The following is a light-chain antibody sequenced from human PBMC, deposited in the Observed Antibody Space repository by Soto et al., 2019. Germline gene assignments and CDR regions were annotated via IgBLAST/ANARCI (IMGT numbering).Light chain of an antibody. CDR3: QPRSPWPTNT. Sequence: EIVLTQGPATLFLSPGESATLACSASQSVSSYLAWYQQKPGQAPRLLIYDASNRATGIPARFSGSGSGTDLTLTISSLEPEVFAVYYCQPRSPWPTNTFGRGTRLEI. CDR1: QSVSSY. V-gene: IGKV3-11*01. CDR2: DAS. J-gene: IGKJ5*01.